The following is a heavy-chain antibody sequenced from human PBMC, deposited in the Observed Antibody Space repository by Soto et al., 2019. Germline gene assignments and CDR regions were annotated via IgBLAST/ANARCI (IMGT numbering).Heavy chain of an antibody. V-gene: IGHV3-74*01. CDR2: IDGDGGRT. Sequence: EVQVVESGGGLVQPGGSLRLSCAASGFTFSRDWMHWVRQAPGQGLVWVSRIDGDGGRTNYADSVKGRVTISRDNAKKTLYLQMNSLRAEDTAVYYCARGAPPNFYMDVWGQGTTVTVSS. CDR3: ARGAPPNFYMDV. J-gene: IGHJ6*03. CDR1: GFTFSRDW.